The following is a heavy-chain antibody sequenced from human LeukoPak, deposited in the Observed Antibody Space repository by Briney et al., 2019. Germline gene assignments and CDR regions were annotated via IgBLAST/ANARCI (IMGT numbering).Heavy chain of an antibody. J-gene: IGHJ4*02. D-gene: IGHD3-22*01. CDR2: INAGNGDT. V-gene: IGHV1-3*01. Sequence: ASVKVSCKTSGYTFTSHALHWMRQAPGQRLEWMGWINAGNGDTVYSQKFQGRVTITRDTSASTVYMELSGLRSEDTAVYYCHFPYYYDSSGSYWGQGTLVTVSS. CDR1: GYTFTSHA. CDR3: HFPYYYDSSGSY.